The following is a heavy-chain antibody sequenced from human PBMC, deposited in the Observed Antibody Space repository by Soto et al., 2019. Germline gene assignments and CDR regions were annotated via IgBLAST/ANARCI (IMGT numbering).Heavy chain of an antibody. CDR1: GFTFSSYE. J-gene: IGHJ6*02. CDR2: ISSSGSTI. Sequence: VGSLRLSCAASGFTFSSYEMNWVRQAPGKGLEWVSYISSSGSTIYYADSVKGRFTISRDNAKNSLYLQMNSLRAEDTAVYYCARVRLGGMDVWGQGTTVTVSS. D-gene: IGHD2-21*01. V-gene: IGHV3-48*03. CDR3: ARVRLGGMDV.